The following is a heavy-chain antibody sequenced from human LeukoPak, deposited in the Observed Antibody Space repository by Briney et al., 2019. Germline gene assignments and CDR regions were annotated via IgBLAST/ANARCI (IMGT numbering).Heavy chain of an antibody. Sequence: PGGSLRLSCAASGFTFSTYSMNWVRQAPGKGLEWVSSITGSSSYIYYADSVKGRFTISRDNANNSLYLQMNSLRAEDTAVYYCAKASAMIVVVSKHFDYWGQGTLVTVSS. CDR1: GFTFSTYS. V-gene: IGHV3-21*04. D-gene: IGHD3-22*01. CDR3: AKASAMIVVVSKHFDY. J-gene: IGHJ4*02. CDR2: ITGSSSYI.